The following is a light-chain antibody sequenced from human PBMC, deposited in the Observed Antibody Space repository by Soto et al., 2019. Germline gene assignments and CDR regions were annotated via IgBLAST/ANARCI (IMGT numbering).Light chain of an antibody. V-gene: IGLV2-14*01. CDR1: SSDVGVYDY. CDR2: EVS. Sequence: QSVLTQPASVSGSPGQSVTISCTGTSSDVGVYDYVSWYQHHPGKAPKLMIYEVSNRPSGVSNRFSGSKSGNTASLTISGLQAEDEADYYCSSYAGSNMGVFGTGTKVTVL. CDR3: SSYAGSNMGV. J-gene: IGLJ1*01.